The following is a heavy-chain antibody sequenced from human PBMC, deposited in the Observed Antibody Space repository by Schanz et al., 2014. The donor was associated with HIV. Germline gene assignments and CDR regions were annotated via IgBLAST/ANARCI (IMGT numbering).Heavy chain of an antibody. J-gene: IGHJ4*02. D-gene: IGHD3-9*01. Sequence: EVQLVESGGGLVQPGRSLRLSCATSGFFLDDYAMHWVRQAPGKGLEWVSGISWNSGSKGYAESVKGRFTISRDNAKNSLYLQMNSLRGEDTALYYCAKDAARIYYDILTVPFDSWGQGTLVTVSS. V-gene: IGHV3-9*01. CDR3: AKDAARIYYDILTVPFDS. CDR1: GFFLDDYA. CDR2: ISWNSGSK.